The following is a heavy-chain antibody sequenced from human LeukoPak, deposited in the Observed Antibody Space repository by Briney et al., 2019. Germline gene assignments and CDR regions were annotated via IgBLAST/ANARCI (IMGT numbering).Heavy chain of an antibody. J-gene: IGHJ5*02. Sequence: GESLKISCKGSGYSFTSYWIGWVRQMPGKGLEWMGIIYPGDSDTRYSPSFQGQVTISADKSISTAYLQWSSLKASDTAMYYCARRSSLERYDSSGYNRWAFWFDPWGQGTLVTVPS. CDR3: ARRSSLERYDSSGYNRWAFWFDP. V-gene: IGHV5-51*01. D-gene: IGHD3-22*01. CDR2: IYPGDSDT. CDR1: GYSFTSYW.